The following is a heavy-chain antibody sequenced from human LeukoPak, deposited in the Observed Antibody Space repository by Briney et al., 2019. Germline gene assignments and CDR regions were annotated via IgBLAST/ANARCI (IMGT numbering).Heavy chain of an antibody. CDR3: ARDRSYDFWSGYPPYWYFDL. V-gene: IGHV1-2*02. D-gene: IGHD3-3*01. J-gene: IGHJ2*01. CDR1: GYTFTGYY. CDR2: INPNSGGT. Sequence: EASVNVSCKASGYTFTGYYMHWVRQAPGQGLEWMGWINPNSGGTNYAQKFQGRVTMTRDTSISTAYMELSRLRSDDTAVYYCARDRSYDFWSGYPPYWYFDLWGRGTLVTVSS.